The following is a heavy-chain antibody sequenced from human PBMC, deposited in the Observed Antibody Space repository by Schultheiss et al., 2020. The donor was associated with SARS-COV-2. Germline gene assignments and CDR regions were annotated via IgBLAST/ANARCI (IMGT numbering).Heavy chain of an antibody. Sequence: SLKISCAASGFNFSKYAMTWVRQAPGKGLEWVSGISWNSGSIGYADSVKGRFTISRDNSKNTLYLQMNSLRAEDTAVYYCARDPPYYYDSSGYYGMDVWGQGTTVTVSS. J-gene: IGHJ6*02. D-gene: IGHD3-22*01. V-gene: IGHV3-9*01. CDR1: GFNFSKYA. CDR2: ISWNSGSI. CDR3: ARDPPYYYDSSGYYGMDV.